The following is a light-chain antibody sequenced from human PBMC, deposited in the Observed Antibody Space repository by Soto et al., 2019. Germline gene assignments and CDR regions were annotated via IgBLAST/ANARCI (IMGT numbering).Light chain of an antibody. J-gene: IGKJ1*01. CDR2: DTS. V-gene: IGKV3-20*01. CDR1: QSVGRNY. CDR3: QQYGSSPWP. Sequence: EIVLTQSPGTLSLSPGERATRSCRASQSVGRNYLAWYRQKPGQAHRLFIYDTSTRATGISDRFSGSGSGTDFTITISRLATEDFAVYSCQQYGSSPWPFGQGTKV.